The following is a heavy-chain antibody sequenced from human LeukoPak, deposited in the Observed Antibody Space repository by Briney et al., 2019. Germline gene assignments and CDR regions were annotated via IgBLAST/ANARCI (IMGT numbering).Heavy chain of an antibody. Sequence: PGGSLRLSCAASGFTVSCNYMSWVRQAPGKGLEWVSVIYSGGSTYYADSVKGRFTISRDNSKNTLYLQMNSLRAEDTAVYYCAASRRAFNFDYWGQGTLVTVSS. J-gene: IGHJ4*02. V-gene: IGHV3-66*02. CDR3: AASRRAFNFDY. CDR1: GFTVSCNY. CDR2: IYSGGST.